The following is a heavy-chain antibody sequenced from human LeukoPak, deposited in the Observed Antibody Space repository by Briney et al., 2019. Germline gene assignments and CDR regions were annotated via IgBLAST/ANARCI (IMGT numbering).Heavy chain of an antibody. CDR1: GYTLTELS. Sequence: ASVKVSCKVSGYTLTELSMHWVRQAPGKGLEWMGGFDPEDGETIYAQKFQGRVTMTEDTSTDTAYMELSSLRSEDTAVYYCATDLVPTKYSSSSSDGGYWGQGTLVTVSS. V-gene: IGHV1-24*01. D-gene: IGHD6-6*01. CDR2: FDPEDGET. J-gene: IGHJ4*02. CDR3: ATDLVPTKYSSSSSDGGY.